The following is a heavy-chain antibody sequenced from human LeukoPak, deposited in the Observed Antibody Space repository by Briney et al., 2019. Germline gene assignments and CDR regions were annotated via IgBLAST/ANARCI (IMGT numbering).Heavy chain of an antibody. D-gene: IGHD3-10*01. V-gene: IGHV4-31*03. Sequence: PSETLSLTCTVSGGPISSGGYYWSWIRQHPGKGLEWIGYIYYSGSTYYNPSLKSRVTISVDTSKNQFSLKLSSVTAADTAVYYCASRWFGGRNIDYWGQGTLVTVSS. CDR1: GGPISSGGYY. CDR2: IYYSGST. J-gene: IGHJ4*02. CDR3: ASRWFGGRNIDY.